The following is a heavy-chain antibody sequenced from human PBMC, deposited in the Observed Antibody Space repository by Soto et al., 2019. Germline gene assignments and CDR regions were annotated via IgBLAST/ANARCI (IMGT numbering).Heavy chain of an antibody. Sequence: ASVKVSCKASGYTFTSYDINWVRQATGQGLEWMGWMNPNSGNTGYAQKFQGRVTMTMNTSISTAYMELSSLRSEDTAVYYCARGKFDYGDYGGDYYYYMDVWGKGTTVTVSS. V-gene: IGHV1-8*01. D-gene: IGHD4-17*01. CDR2: MNPNSGNT. CDR1: GYTFTSYD. CDR3: ARGKFDYGDYGGDYYYYMDV. J-gene: IGHJ6*03.